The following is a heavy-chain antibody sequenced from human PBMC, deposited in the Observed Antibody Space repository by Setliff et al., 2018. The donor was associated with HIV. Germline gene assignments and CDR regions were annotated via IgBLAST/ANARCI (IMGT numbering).Heavy chain of an antibody. CDR3: ARTNRWELLSPYFDA. V-gene: IGHV4-34*01. J-gene: IGHJ4*02. CDR2: IYHGGTT. CDR1: GGSFSGYY. Sequence: SETLSLTCAVYGGSFSGYYWSWVRQAPGKGLEWIGEIYHGGTTKYNPSLKSRVTMSVDRPNNHFSLRLTSVTAADTAVYFCARTNRWELLSPYFDAWGQGTLVTVSS. D-gene: IGHD1-7*01.